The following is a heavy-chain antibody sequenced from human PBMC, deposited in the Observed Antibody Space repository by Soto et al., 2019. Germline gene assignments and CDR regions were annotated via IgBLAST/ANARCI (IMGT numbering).Heavy chain of an antibody. J-gene: IGHJ3*02. Sequence: QVQLVQSGAEVKKPGASVKVSCKASGYTFTSYYMHWVRQAPGQGLEWMGIINPSGGSTSYAQKCQGRVTMTRDTSTSTVYMGLSSLRSEDTAVYYCARGGNYYDSSGYYHDAFDIWGQGTMVTVSS. V-gene: IGHV1-46*01. CDR3: ARGGNYYDSSGYYHDAFDI. CDR2: INPSGGST. D-gene: IGHD3-22*01. CDR1: GYTFTSYY.